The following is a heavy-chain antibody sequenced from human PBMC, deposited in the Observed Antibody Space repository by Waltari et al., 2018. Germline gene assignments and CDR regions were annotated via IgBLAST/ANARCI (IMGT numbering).Heavy chain of an antibody. CDR2: IIPLLDRS. Sequence: QVQLVQSAAEVKKPGSSVKVSCKASGDTFSGYAITWVRQAPGQGLEWMGRIIPLLDRSNYAQKFRGRITITADRSTSTAYLELNSLRSEDTAVYYCARESRSTAGIDYWGQGAQVTVSS. D-gene: IGHD2-2*01. J-gene: IGHJ4*02. CDR1: GDTFSGYA. CDR3: ARESRSTAGIDY. V-gene: IGHV1-69*09.